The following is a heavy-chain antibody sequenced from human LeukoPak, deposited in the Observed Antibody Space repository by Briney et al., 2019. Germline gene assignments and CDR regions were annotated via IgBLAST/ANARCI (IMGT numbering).Heavy chain of an antibody. CDR1: GFTFSSYS. CDR3: ARLASTVDY. V-gene: IGHV3-48*01. J-gene: IGHJ4*02. CDR2: ISSSSSTI. Sequence: PGGSLRLSCAASGFTFSSYSVNWVRQAPGKGLEWVSYISSSSSTIYYADSVKGRFTISRDTAKNSLYLQMNSLRAEDTAVYYCARLASTVDYWGQGTLVTVSS. D-gene: IGHD3-3*02.